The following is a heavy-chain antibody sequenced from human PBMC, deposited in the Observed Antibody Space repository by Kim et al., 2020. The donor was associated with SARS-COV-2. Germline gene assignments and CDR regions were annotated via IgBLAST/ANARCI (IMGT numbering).Heavy chain of an antibody. CDR2: IYSGGSST. Sequence: GGSLRLSCAASGFTFSSYAMSWVRQAPGKGLEWVSVIYSGGSSTYYADSVKGRFTISRDNSKNTLYLQMNSLRAEDTAVYYCAKEGEIFRGDYYGMGVWGQGTTVTVSS. V-gene: IGHV3-23*03. CDR1: GFTFSSYA. J-gene: IGHJ6*02. D-gene: IGHD3-10*01. CDR3: AKEGEIFRGDYYGMGV.